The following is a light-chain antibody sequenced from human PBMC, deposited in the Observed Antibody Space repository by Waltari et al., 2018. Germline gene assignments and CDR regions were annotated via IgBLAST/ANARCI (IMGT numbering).Light chain of an antibody. CDR2: DAS. CDR1: QGISSR. Sequence: DIQMTQSPSSVSASVGDRVTLTCRASQGISSRLAWYQPKPGKAPKLLIYDASSLHSGVPSRFSGSGSGTEFTLTISSLQPEDFATYYCQQVDSFPRTFGQGTKVEVK. J-gene: IGKJ1*01. V-gene: IGKV1-12*01. CDR3: QQVDSFPRT.